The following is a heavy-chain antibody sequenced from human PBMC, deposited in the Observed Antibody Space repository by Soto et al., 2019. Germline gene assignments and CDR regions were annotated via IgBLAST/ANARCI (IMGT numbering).Heavy chain of an antibody. CDR2: IYYSGST. V-gene: IGHV4-30-4*01. Sequence: SETLSLTCTVSGGSISSGDYYWSWIRQPPGKGLEWIGYIYYSGSTYYNPSLKSRVTISVDTSKNQFSLKLSSVTAADTAVYYCARDQILTGYYTDYWGQGTLVTV. D-gene: IGHD3-9*01. CDR1: GGSISSGDYY. CDR3: ARDQILTGYYTDY. J-gene: IGHJ4*02.